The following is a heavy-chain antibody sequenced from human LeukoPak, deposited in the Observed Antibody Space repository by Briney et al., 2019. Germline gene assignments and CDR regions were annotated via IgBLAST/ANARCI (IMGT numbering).Heavy chain of an antibody. V-gene: IGHV1-46*01. CDR3: ARDIRRSKVATIHGVAFDY. D-gene: IGHD5-12*01. CDR1: GYTFTSYY. J-gene: IGHJ4*02. Sequence: ASVKVSCKASGYTFTSYYMHWVRQAPGQGLEWMGIINPSGGSTSYAQKFQGRVTMTRDTSTSTVYMELSSLRSEDTAVYYCARDIRRSKVATIHGVAFDYWGQGTLVTVSS. CDR2: INPSGGST.